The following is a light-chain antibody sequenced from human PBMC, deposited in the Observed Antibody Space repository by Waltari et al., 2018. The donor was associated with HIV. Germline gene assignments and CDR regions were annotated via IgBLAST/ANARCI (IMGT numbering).Light chain of an antibody. Sequence: QSALTQPASVSGSPGQSITISCTGTSRDVGGYNSVSWYQQPPGKAPQLMIDEVSNRPSGVSNRFSGSKSGNTASLTISGLQAEDEADYYCSSYTSSSTRVFGTGTKVTVL. CDR3: SSYTSSSTRV. J-gene: IGLJ1*01. CDR2: EVS. V-gene: IGLV2-14*01. CDR1: SRDVGGYNS.